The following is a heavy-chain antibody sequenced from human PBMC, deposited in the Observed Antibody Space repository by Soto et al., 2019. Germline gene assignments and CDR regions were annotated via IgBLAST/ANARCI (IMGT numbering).Heavy chain of an antibody. J-gene: IGHJ6*03. CDR2: IYYSGST. Sequence: SETLFLTCTVSGGSISIGGYYWSWIRQHPGKGLEWIGYIYYSGSTYYNPSLKSRVTISVDTSKNQFSLKLSSVTAADTAVYYCARSRNYYMDVWGKGTTVTVSS. V-gene: IGHV4-31*03. CDR3: ARSRNYYMDV. CDR1: GGSISIGGYY.